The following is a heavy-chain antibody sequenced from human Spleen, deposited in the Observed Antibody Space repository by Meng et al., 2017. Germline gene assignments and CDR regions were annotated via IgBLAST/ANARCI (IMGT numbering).Heavy chain of an antibody. CDR1: GYTFTGYY. CDR3: ARDEDISAAGKLFGDY. CDR2: INPKSGDT. J-gene: IGHJ4*02. V-gene: IGHV1-2*06. Sequence: PLLQPGAEVKKPWASVKVSCKVSGYTFTGYYMHWVRQAPGQGLEWMGRINPKSGDTHYAQRFQGRVTMTGDTSISTAYMELSGLRSDDTAMYYCARDEDISAAGKLFGDYWGQGTLVTVSS. D-gene: IGHD6-13*01.